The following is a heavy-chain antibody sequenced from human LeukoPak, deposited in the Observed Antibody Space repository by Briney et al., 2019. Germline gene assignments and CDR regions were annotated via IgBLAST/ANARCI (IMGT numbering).Heavy chain of an antibody. Sequence: GGSLRLSCAASGFSFRSYAMSWVRQAPGKGLEWVSAISGSGTNTYYADSVKGRFTISRDNSKNTLDLQMNSLRAEDTAVYYCARAPGPYSSGQFDYWGQGTLVTVSS. CDR2: ISGSGTNT. D-gene: IGHD6-19*01. J-gene: IGHJ4*02. CDR3: ARAPGPYSSGQFDY. V-gene: IGHV3-23*01. CDR1: GFSFRSYA.